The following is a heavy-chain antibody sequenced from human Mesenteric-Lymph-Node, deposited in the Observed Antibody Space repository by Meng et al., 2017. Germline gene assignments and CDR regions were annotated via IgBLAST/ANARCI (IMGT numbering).Heavy chain of an antibody. D-gene: IGHD4-17*01. CDR1: GASISSSTYF. V-gene: IGHV4-39*07. CDR2: INYRGST. Sequence: LQLQESGPGLVKPSETPSLTCTVSGASISSSTYFWAWIRQPPGKGLEWIGTINYRGSTYYNPSLRSRLIISVDTSKNQFSLRLTSVTAADTAVYFCARTNYGDYNWFDPWGQGTLVTVSS. J-gene: IGHJ5*02. CDR3: ARTNYGDYNWFDP.